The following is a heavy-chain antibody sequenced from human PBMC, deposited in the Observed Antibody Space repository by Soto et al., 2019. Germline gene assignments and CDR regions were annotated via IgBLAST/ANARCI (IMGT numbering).Heavy chain of an antibody. J-gene: IGHJ4*02. D-gene: IGHD2-21*02. CDR2: VSSYRGAT. CDR3: TTGAVTAIPYYFDY. Sequence: SDRCTASSGTVDSAVYSWTWIRQPPGKGLEWIAYVSSYRGATYYNPSLKSRLTISLGTPMNQFSLKLTSVTAADTAVYYCTTGAVTAIPYYFDYWGQGTLVTVSS. V-gene: IGHV4-30-4*01. CDR1: SGTVDSAVYS.